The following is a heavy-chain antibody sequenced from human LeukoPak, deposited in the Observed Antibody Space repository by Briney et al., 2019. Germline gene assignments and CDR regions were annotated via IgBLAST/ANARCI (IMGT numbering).Heavy chain of an antibody. V-gene: IGHV3-30*04. CDR2: ISYDGSNI. J-gene: IGHJ6*03. CDR1: GFTFSSYA. CDR3: ARGCSSSSCHGYYFYYMDV. Sequence: PGRSLRLSCAASGFTFSSYAMHWVRQAPGKGLEWVAMISYDGSNIYYADSVKGRFTISRDNSKNTLYLQMNRLRAEDTAVYYCARGCSSSSCHGYYFYYMDVWGKGTTVTVSS. D-gene: IGHD2-2*01.